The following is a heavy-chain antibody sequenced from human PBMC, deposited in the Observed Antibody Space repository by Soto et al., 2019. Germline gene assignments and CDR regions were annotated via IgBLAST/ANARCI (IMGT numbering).Heavy chain of an antibody. D-gene: IGHD2-21*01. J-gene: IGHJ5*02. CDR3: ARQPTTGDTDLWFDP. Sequence: SETLSLTCTVSGGSISSSTYYWGWIRQPPGKGLEWIGSIYYSGSTHYNSSLKSRVALSVDTSKNQVSLRLTSVTAADTAVYYCARQPTTGDTDLWFDPWGQGTLVTVSS. CDR2: IYYSGST. CDR1: GGSISSSTYY. V-gene: IGHV4-39*01.